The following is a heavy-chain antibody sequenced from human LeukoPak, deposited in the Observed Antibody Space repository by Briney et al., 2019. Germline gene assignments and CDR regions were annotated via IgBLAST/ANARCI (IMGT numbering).Heavy chain of an antibody. J-gene: IGHJ4*02. CDR1: GFDVGSHY. V-gene: IGHV3-53*01. CDR3: AKDLGLKYSYGYFDY. CDR2: ISNGGTT. D-gene: IGHD5-18*01. Sequence: GGSLRLSCAASGFDVGSHYMDWVRQAPGKGLEWVSVISNGGTTYYADSVKGRFTISRDNSKNTLYLQMSSLRAEDTAVYYCAKDLGLKYSYGYFDYWGQGTLVTVSS.